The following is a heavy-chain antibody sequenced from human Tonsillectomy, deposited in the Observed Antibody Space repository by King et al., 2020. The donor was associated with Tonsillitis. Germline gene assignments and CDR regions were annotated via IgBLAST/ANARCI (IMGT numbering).Heavy chain of an antibody. CDR1: GFTFSSYW. CDR3: ARRYCSGGSCYSQFDY. Sequence: VQLVESGGGLVQPGGSLRLSCAASGFTFSSYWMSWVRQAPGKGLEWGANIKQDGNENYYVDSVKGRFTISRDNAKNSLDLQMNSLGAEDTAVYYCARRYCSGGSCYSQFDYWGQGTLVTVSS. CDR2: IKQDGNEN. V-gene: IGHV3-7*04. D-gene: IGHD2-15*01. J-gene: IGHJ4*02.